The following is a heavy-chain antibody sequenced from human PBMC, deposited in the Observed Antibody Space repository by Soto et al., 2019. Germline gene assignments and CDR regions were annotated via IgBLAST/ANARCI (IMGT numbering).Heavy chain of an antibody. CDR2: IIPIFGTA. CDR1: GGTFSSYA. V-gene: IGHV1-69*01. Sequence: QVQLVQSGAEVKKPGSSVKVSCKASGGTFSSYAISWVRQAPGQGLEWMGGIIPIFGTANYAQKFQGRVTITADESTSTAYKELSSLRSEDTAVYYCARDPPAESKGEIWFDPWGQGTLVTVSS. D-gene: IGHD3-10*01. CDR3: ARDPPAESKGEIWFDP. J-gene: IGHJ5*02.